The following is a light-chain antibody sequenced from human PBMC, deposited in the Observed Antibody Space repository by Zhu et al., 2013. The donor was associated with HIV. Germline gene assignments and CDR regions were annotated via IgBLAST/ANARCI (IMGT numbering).Light chain of an antibody. V-gene: IGKV1-5*03. CDR3: QQYNGYST. Sequence: DIQITQSPSTLSVSVGDRVTITCRASLSISTWLAWYQQKPGKAPKLIISKASSLESGVPSRFSGRGSGTQFTLTISSLQPEDFATYYCQQYNGYSTFGQGTKVEIK. J-gene: IGKJ1*01. CDR2: KAS. CDR1: LSISTW.